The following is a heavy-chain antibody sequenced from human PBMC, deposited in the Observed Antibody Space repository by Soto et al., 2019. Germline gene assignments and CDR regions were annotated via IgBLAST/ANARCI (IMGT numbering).Heavy chain of an antibody. CDR3: ATRITIFGVVIYYYGMDV. J-gene: IGHJ6*02. CDR1: GGTFSSYA. V-gene: IGHV1-69*01. D-gene: IGHD3-3*01. CDR2: IIPIFGTA. Sequence: QVQLVQSGAEVKKPGSSVKVSCKASGGTFSSYAISWVRQAPGQGLEWMGGIIPIFGTANYAQKFQGRVTITADESTSTAYMELSSLRSEDTAVYYCATRITIFGVVIYYYGMDVWGQGTTVTVS.